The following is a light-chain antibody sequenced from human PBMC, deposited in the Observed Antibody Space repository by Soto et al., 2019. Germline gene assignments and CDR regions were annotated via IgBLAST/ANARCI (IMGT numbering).Light chain of an antibody. J-gene: IGLJ1*01. CDR1: SSDVGGFNY. V-gene: IGLV2-14*03. Sequence: QSVLTQPASVSGSPGQSITISCTGTSSDVGGFNYVSWYQRHPGKAPKLMIYDVTNRPSGVSYRFSGSKSGNTASLTISGLQAEDEADYYCNSYTSSSTYVFGTGTTVTVL. CDR2: DVT. CDR3: NSYTSSSTYV.